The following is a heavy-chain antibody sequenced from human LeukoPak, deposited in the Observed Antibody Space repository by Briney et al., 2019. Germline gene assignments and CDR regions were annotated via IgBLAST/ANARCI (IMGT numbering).Heavy chain of an antibody. Sequence: GGSLRLSCAASGFTFSSYGMHWVRQAPGKGLEWVAVISYDGSNKYYADSVKGRFTISRDNFKNTLYLQMNSLRAEDTAVYYCAKGRYYYGSGRDPMDVWGQGTTVTVSS. J-gene: IGHJ6*02. D-gene: IGHD3-10*01. CDR3: AKGRYYYGSGRDPMDV. CDR2: ISYDGSNK. V-gene: IGHV3-30*18. CDR1: GFTFSSYG.